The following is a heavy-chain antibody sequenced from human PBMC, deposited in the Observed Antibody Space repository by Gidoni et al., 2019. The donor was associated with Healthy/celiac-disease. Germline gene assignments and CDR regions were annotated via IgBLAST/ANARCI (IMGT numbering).Heavy chain of an antibody. J-gene: IGHJ5*02. CDR3: ARVNWAYNCFDP. V-gene: IGHV4-39*07. Sequence: QLQLQESGPGLVQPSETLSLTCTVSGGSISISSYYWGWLRQPPVKGLEWIGSIYDSGSTYYNPSLKSRVTISVDTSKNQFSLKLSSVTAADTAVYYCARVNWAYNCFDPWGQGTLVTVSS. CDR1: GGSISISSYY. CDR2: IYDSGST. D-gene: IGHD7-27*01.